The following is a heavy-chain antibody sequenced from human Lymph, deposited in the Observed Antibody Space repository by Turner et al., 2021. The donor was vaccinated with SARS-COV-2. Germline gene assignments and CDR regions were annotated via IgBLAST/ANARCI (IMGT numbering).Heavy chain of an antibody. CDR2: VYAGGST. Sequence: VQLSESGGGLVQPGGSLGLSCAASGITVSSNYMSWVRQAPGKGLEWVSVVYAGGSTFYADSVKGRFTISRDKSKNTLYLQMNRLRAEDTAVYYCARDFREGAFDIWGQGTMVTISS. V-gene: IGHV3-66*01. J-gene: IGHJ3*02. D-gene: IGHD3-10*01. CDR1: GITVSSNY. CDR3: ARDFREGAFDI.